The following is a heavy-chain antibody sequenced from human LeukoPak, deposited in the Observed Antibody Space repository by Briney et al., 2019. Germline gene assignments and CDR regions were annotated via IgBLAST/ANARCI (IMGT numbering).Heavy chain of an antibody. CDR1: GFTFSRYW. V-gene: IGHV3-74*01. J-gene: IGHJ4*02. CDR3: VADLGDYADF. Sequence: GGSLRLSCAASGFTFSRYWMPWVRQAPGEGLVWVSRIKTDGTYTSNADSVKGRFTISRDNAKSTLYLQMNSLRVEDTAIYYCVADLGDYADFWGQGTLVTVSS. CDR2: IKTDGTYT.